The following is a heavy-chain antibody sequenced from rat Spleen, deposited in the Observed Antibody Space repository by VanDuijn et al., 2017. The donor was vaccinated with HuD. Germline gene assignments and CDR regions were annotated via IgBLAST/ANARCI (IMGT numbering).Heavy chain of an antibody. D-gene: IGHD1-1*01. J-gene: IGHJ2*01. V-gene: IGHV5-29*01. Sequence: EVQLVESDGGLVQPGRSLKLSCAASGFTFSAYYMAWVRQAPTKGLEWVATISYDGSNTYHRDSVRGRFPISRDNAKNTQYLQMDSLRSEDTATYYCARYYYSAPFDYWGQGVMVTVSS. CDR1: GFTFSAYY. CDR3: ARYYYSAPFDY. CDR2: ISYDGSNT.